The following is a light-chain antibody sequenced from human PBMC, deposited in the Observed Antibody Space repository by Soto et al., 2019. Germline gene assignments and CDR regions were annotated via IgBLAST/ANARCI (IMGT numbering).Light chain of an antibody. V-gene: IGKV3-20*01. Sequence: ENVLTQSPDTMSLSPGERATLSCRASQSVGGSSLAWYQQRPGQAPRLLIYDTSKRATGIPDRFSGSGSGTDFTLTISRLEPEDFAVYYCQQYQNSPRTFGQGTKVDIK. J-gene: IGKJ1*01. CDR2: DTS. CDR3: QQYQNSPRT. CDR1: QSVGGSS.